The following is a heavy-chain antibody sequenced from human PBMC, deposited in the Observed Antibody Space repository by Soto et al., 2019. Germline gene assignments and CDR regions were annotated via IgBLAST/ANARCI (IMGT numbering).Heavy chain of an antibody. D-gene: IGHD6-25*01. CDR3: VRGEDVSGERDNWLDP. CDR2: LSFRESP. J-gene: IGHJ5*02. V-gene: IGHV4-59*11. Sequence: PSDTLSLTCTVCGGYISSHYWSWIRKSQGKALKWIRYLSFRESPSYNPSLKRRVTKSRDTSKNQFFLTLTSVTAADTAVYYCVRGEDVSGERDNWLDPWGQGTLVTVSS. CDR1: GGYISSHY.